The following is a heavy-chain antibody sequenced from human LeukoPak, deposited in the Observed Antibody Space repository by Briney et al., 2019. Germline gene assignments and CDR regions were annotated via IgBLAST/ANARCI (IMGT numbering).Heavy chain of an antibody. Sequence: GGSLRLSCAASGFTFSSYSMNWVRQAPGKGLEGVSQISRSRTTIYYADSVKGRFIISRDNDKDSVFLQMNSLRAEDTAVYYCARDYGGSSPFDYWGQGTLVTVSS. CDR2: ISRSRTTI. V-gene: IGHV3-48*01. J-gene: IGHJ4*02. CDR3: ARDYGGSSPFDY. D-gene: IGHD4-23*01. CDR1: GFTFSSYS.